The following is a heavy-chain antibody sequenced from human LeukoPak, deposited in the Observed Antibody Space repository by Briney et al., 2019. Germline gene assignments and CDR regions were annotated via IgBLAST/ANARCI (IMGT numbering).Heavy chain of an antibody. D-gene: IGHD3-3*01. J-gene: IGHJ4*02. CDR2: ISGSGGST. CDR3: AKDGAPSYYDFWSGYDY. V-gene: IGHV3-23*01. Sequence: GGSLKLSCAASGFTFSSYAMSWVRQAPGQGLEWVSAISGSGGSTYYADSVKGRFTISRDNSKNTLYLQMNSLRADDTAVYYCAKDGAPSYYDFWSGYDYWGQGTLVTVSS. CDR1: GFTFSSYA.